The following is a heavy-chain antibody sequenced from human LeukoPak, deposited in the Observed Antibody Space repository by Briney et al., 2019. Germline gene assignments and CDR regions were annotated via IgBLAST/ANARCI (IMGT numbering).Heavy chain of an antibody. J-gene: IGHJ4*02. CDR1: GFSFDNYA. CDR2: ISYDGGDK. Sequence: GGSLRLSCAASGFSFDNYAMYWVRQAPGKGLEWVALISYDGGDKYYAESMKGRITISRDNAENTLYLQMNNLRPDDTAFYYCVKEGVEYSYSYGDYWGQGTLVTVSS. V-gene: IGHV3-30*18. CDR3: VKEGVEYSYSYGDY. D-gene: IGHD3-16*01.